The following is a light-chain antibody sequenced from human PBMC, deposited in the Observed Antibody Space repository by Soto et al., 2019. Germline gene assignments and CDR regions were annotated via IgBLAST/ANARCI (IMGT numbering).Light chain of an antibody. J-gene: IGKJ3*01. Sequence: EIVLAQSPGTLSLSPGETATLSCRATQSLRSTYLAWYQQKPGQAPRIIIYDASSRAAGIPDRFSGSGSGTDFTLTISRLEPEDFAVYYCQQYGTSFTFGPGTKVEIK. V-gene: IGKV3-20*01. CDR2: DAS. CDR3: QQYGTSFT. CDR1: QSLRSTY.